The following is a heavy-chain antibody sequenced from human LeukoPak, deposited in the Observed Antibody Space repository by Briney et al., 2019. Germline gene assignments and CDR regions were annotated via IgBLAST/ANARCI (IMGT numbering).Heavy chain of an antibody. D-gene: IGHD6-19*01. CDR1: GFTFNNYA. CDR3: GKTTVGYSSGRFPGWPVDY. Sequence: GGSLRLSCAASGFTFNNYAMYWVRQAPGRGLEWISGIFGSGGSAHYADSVKGRFTISRDNSNNTVFLQMNSLETEDTAVYYCGKTTVGYSSGRFPGWPVDYWGQGTLVTVTS. V-gene: IGHV3-23*01. J-gene: IGHJ4*02. CDR2: IFGSGGSA.